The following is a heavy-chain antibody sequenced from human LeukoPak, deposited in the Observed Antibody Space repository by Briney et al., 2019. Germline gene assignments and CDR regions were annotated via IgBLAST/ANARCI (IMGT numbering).Heavy chain of an antibody. CDR1: GFTFSSYA. Sequence: PGRSLRLSCAASGFTFSSYAMHWVRQAPGKGLEWVAVLSYDGSNYYYAGSVKGRFTISRDNSKNTLYLQMNSLRAEDTAVYYCAKDTVDTAMVFDYWGQGTLVTVSS. J-gene: IGHJ4*02. CDR2: LSYDGSNY. CDR3: AKDTVDTAMVFDY. D-gene: IGHD5-18*01. V-gene: IGHV3-30*18.